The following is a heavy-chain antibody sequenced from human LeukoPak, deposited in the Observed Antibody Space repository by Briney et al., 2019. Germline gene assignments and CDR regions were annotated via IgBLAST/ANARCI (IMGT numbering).Heavy chain of an antibody. CDR1: GFTFDDYA. D-gene: IGHD4-17*01. Sequence: PGRSLRLSCAASGFTFDDYAMHWVRQAPGKGLEWVSGISWNSGSIGYADSVKGRFTISRDNAKNSLYLQMNSLRAEDTALYYCATRYGGYGLRYWGQGTLVTVSS. CDR3: ATRYGGYGLRY. J-gene: IGHJ4*02. CDR2: ISWNSGSI. V-gene: IGHV3-9*01.